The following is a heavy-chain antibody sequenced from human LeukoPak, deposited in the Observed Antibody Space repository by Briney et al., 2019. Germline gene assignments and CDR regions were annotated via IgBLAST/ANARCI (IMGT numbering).Heavy chain of an antibody. Sequence: PGGSLRLSCAASGFTFSSYGMHWVRQAPGKGLEWVAVISYDGSNKYYADSVKGRFTISRDNSKNTLYLQMNSLRAEDTAVYYCARDILTGYSINWFDPWGQGTLVTVSS. D-gene: IGHD3-9*01. J-gene: IGHJ5*02. V-gene: IGHV3-30*03. CDR3: ARDILTGYSINWFDP. CDR1: GFTFSSYG. CDR2: ISYDGSNK.